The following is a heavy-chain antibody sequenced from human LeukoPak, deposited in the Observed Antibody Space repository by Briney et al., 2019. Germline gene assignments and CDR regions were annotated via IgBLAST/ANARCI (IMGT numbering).Heavy chain of an antibody. CDR2: INHSGST. CDR1: GGSFSGYY. CDR3: ARSRDLFDY. V-gene: IGHV4-34*01. D-gene: IGHD2-21*01. J-gene: IGHJ4*02. Sequence: PSETLSLTCAVYGGSFSGYYWSWIRQPPGKGLEWIGEINHSGSTNYNPSLKSRVTISVDTSKNQFSLKLSSVTAADTAVYYCARSRDLFDYWGQGTLVTVSS.